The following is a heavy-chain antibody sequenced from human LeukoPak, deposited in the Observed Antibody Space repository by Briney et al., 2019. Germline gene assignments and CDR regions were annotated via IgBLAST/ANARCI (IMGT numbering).Heavy chain of an antibody. J-gene: IGHJ4*02. CDR3: ARVGMYDSSAYYSIGLNY. D-gene: IGHD3-22*01. Sequence: SETLSLTCTVSGGSMSSYYWSWIRQPPGKGLERIGYICYSGSTNHNPSLKSRVTISVDTSKNQFSLKLSSVTAADSGVYYCARVGMYDSSAYYSIGLNYWGQGTLVTDSS. CDR1: GGSMSSYY. CDR2: ICYSGST. V-gene: IGHV4-59*01.